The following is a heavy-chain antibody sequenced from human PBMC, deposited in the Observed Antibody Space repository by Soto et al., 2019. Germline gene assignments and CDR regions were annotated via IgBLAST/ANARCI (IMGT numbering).Heavy chain of an antibody. CDR2: INAGNGNT. J-gene: IGHJ4*02. V-gene: IGHV1-3*01. CDR3: ARDAGYGGNLPFDY. D-gene: IGHD4-17*01. CDR1: GYTFTSYA. Sequence: ASVKVSCKASGYTFTSYAMHCVRQAPGQRLEWMGWINAGNGNTKYSQKFQGRVTITRDTSASTAYMELSSLRSEDTAVYYCARDAGYGGNLPFDYWGQGTLVTVSS.